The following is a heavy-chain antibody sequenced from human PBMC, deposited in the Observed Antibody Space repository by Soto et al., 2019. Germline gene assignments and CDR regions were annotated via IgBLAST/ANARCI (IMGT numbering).Heavy chain of an antibody. CDR1: GGSISSYY. V-gene: IGHV4-59*01. D-gene: IGHD3-3*01. CDR3: AREAGMYYDFWSGTYGMDV. CDR2: IYYSGST. J-gene: IGHJ6*02. Sequence: PSETLSLTCTVSGGSISSYYWSWIRQPPGKGLEWIGYIYYSGSTNYNPSLKSRVTISVDTSKNQFSLKLSSVTAADTAVYYCAREAGMYYDFWSGTYGMDVWGQGTTVTVSS.